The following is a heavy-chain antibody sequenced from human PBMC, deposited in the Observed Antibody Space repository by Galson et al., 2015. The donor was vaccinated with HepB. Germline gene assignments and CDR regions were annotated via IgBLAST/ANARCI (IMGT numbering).Heavy chain of an antibody. D-gene: IGHD3-3*01. CDR2: INAGNGNT. CDR3: AREYYDFWSGYYPYYYYYYMDV. J-gene: IGHJ6*03. CDR1: GYTFTSYA. Sequence: SVKVSCKASGYTFTSYAMHWMRQAPGQRLEWMGWINAGNGNTKYSQKFQGRVTIIRDTSASTAYMELSSLRSEDTAVYYCAREYYDFWSGYYPYYYYYYMDVWGKGTTVTVSS. V-gene: IGHV1-3*01.